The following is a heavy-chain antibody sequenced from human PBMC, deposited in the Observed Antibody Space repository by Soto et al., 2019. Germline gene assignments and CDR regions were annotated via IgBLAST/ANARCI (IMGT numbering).Heavy chain of an antibody. J-gene: IGHJ4*02. CDR2: IYWDDDK. D-gene: IGHD5-12*01. V-gene: IGHV2-5*02. Sequence: QITLKESGPTLVKPTQTLTLTCTVSGFSLSTRGVGVGWIRQSPGKALEWLAVIYWDDDKRYSPSLKSRLTISTDTRRQPVVATMTHMPTVHPATYYPAHRSNPPYSGYGWGAAGYFDHWGLGTLLTVSS. CDR3: AHRSNPPYSGYGWGAAGYFDH. CDR1: GFSLSTRGVG.